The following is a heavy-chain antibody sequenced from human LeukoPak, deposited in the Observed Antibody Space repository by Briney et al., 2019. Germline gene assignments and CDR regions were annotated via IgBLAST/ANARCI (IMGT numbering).Heavy chain of an antibody. CDR1: GYTFTSYG. V-gene: IGHV1-18*01. CDR3: ARARDYYGSGSYSDFDY. J-gene: IGHJ4*02. Sequence: ASVKVSCKASGYTFTSYGISWVRQAPGQGPEWMGWISAYNGNTNYAQKLQGRVIMTTDTSTSTAYMELRSLRSDDTAVYYCARARDYYGSGSYSDFDYWGQGTLVTVSS. D-gene: IGHD3-10*01. CDR2: ISAYNGNT.